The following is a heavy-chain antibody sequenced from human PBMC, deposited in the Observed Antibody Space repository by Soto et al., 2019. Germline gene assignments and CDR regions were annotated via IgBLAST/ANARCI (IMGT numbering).Heavy chain of an antibody. CDR1: GGTFNSFG. V-gene: IGHV1-69*01. J-gene: IGHJ4*02. Sequence: QVHVVQSGAEVKKPGSSVKVTCKSFGGTFNSFGINWVRQAPGQGFEYMGGIIPAFGTTNFAQKFRDRVTLVADASTSTSYMELSSLTSDDTATYYCSIEVWGRGGHYLDSWGQGTLVTVSS. CDR2: IIPAFGTT. CDR3: SIEVWGRGGHYLDS. D-gene: IGHD7-27*01.